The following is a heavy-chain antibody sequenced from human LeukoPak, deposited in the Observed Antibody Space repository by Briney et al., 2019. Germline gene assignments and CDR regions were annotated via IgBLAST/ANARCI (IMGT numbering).Heavy chain of an antibody. Sequence: KTGGSLRLSCAASGFTFSSYSMNWVRQAPGKGLEWVSSISSSSSYIYYADSVKGRFTISRDNAKNSLYLQMNSLRAEDTAVYYCALTNYGGNSPFGDYWGQGTLATVSS. CDR3: ALTNYGGNSPFGDY. J-gene: IGHJ4*02. D-gene: IGHD4-23*01. CDR2: ISSSSSYI. CDR1: GFTFSSYS. V-gene: IGHV3-21*01.